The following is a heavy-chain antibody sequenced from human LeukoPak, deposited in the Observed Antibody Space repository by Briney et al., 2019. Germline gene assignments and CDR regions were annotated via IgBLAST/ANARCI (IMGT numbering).Heavy chain of an antibody. CDR1: GFSFSNYW. Sequence: PGGSLRLSCAASGFSFSNYWMHWVRQAPGKELVWVTRMNSDGSATYYADSVQGRFTISRDNAKNTLYLQMNSLRAEDTAMYFCAKGPNYFDSWGQGTLVTVSS. CDR2: MNSDGSAT. J-gene: IGHJ4*02. V-gene: IGHV3-74*01. CDR3: AKGPNYFDS.